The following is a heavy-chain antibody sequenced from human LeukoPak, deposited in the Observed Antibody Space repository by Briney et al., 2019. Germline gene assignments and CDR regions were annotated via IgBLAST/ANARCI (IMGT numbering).Heavy chain of an antibody. CDR3: AREGQFGATTALDY. J-gene: IGHJ4*02. D-gene: IGHD1-26*01. CDR1: GFTFSSYE. CDR2: ISSSGSTI. Sequence: GGSLRLSCAASGFTFSSYEMNWVRQAPGKGLEWVSYISSSGSTIYYADSVKGRFTISRDNAKNSLYLQMNSLRAEDTAVYYCAREGQFGATTALDYWGQGTLVTVSS. V-gene: IGHV3-48*03.